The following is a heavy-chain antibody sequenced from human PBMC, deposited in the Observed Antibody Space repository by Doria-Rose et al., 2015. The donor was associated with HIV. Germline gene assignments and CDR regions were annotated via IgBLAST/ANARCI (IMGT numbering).Heavy chain of an antibody. J-gene: IGHJ4*02. CDR3: ARATLYNFWSGYYPYYFGY. CDR1: GGSISSGDYY. D-gene: IGHD3-3*01. CDR2: IYYSGNT. Sequence: QVQLQESGPGLVKPSQTLSLTCIVSGGSISSGDYYWSWIRQPPGKGLEWIGYIYYSGNTYCNPSLKSRVTISVDTSKNQFSLKLSSVTAADAAVYYCARATLYNFWSGYYPYYFGYWGRERWSPSPQ. V-gene: IGHV4-30-4*08.